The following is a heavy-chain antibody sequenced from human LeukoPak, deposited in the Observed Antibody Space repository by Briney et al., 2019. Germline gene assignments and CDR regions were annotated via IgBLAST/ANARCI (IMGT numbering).Heavy chain of an antibody. D-gene: IGHD2-2*02. CDR3: ARTRYCNSITCYRDFDY. CDR2: ISSSSTTI. J-gene: IGHJ4*02. V-gene: IGHV3-48*01. CDR1: GFTFSSYS. Sequence: TGGSLRLSCAASGFTFSSYSMNWVRQAPGKGLEWVSYISSSSTTIYNADSVKGRFTISRDNAKNSLYLQMNSLRAEDTAVYYCARTRYCNSITCYRDFDYWGQGTLVTVSS.